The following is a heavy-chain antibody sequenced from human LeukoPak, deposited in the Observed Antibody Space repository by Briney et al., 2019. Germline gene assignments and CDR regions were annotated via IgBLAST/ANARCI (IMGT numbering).Heavy chain of an antibody. J-gene: IGHJ4*02. CDR1: GFTFSSYA. CDR2: ISYDGSNK. Sequence: GGSLRLSCAASGFTFSSYAMYWVRQAPGKGLEWVAVISYDGSNKYYVDSVKGRFTISRDNSKNTLYLQMNSLRAEDTAVYYCARDSYYGSGSYYHHHDYWGQGTLVTVSS. D-gene: IGHD3-10*01. V-gene: IGHV3-30-3*01. CDR3: ARDSYYGSGSYYHHHDY.